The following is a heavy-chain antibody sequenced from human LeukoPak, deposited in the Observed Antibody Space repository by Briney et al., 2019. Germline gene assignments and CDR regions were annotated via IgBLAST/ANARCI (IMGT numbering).Heavy chain of an antibody. J-gene: IGHJ4*02. D-gene: IGHD6-19*01. CDR1: GFTFSSYA. V-gene: IGHV3-23*01. CDR2: ISGSGGST. CDR3: ASGGSISSGWYLERPTPIIGYFDY. Sequence: PGGSLRLSCAASGFTFSSYAMSWVRQAPGRGLEWVSAISGSGGSTYYADSVKGRFTISRDNSKNTLYLQMNSLRAEDTAVYYCASGGSISSGWYLERPTPIIGYFDYWGQGTLVTVSS.